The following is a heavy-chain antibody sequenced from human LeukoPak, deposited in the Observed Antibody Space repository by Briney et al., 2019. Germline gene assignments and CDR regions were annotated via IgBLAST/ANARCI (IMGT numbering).Heavy chain of an antibody. J-gene: IGHJ4*02. Sequence: SETLSLTCTVSGGSISSYYWSWIRQPPGKGLEWIGYIYYSGSTNYNPSLKSRVTISVDTSKNQFSLRLSSVTAADTAVYYCARYYYDSSGYYYFDYWGQGTLVTVSS. V-gene: IGHV4-59*01. D-gene: IGHD3-22*01. CDR2: IYYSGST. CDR3: ARYYYDSSGYYYFDY. CDR1: GGSISSYY.